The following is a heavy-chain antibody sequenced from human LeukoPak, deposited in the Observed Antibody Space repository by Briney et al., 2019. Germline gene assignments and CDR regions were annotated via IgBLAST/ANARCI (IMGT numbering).Heavy chain of an antibody. D-gene: IGHD3-16*01. J-gene: IGHJ4*02. CDR3: VTDLETLKPVMG. CDR2: IGGTARSI. V-gene: IGHV3-23*01. CDR1: GFTFSNHA. Sequence: GGSLRLSCAASGFTFSNHAMSWVRQAPGRGLEWVSTIGGTARSIFYADSVKGRFTISRDNSKNIVYLQMNSLRAGDTALYYCVTDLETLKPVMGWGQGTLVTVSS.